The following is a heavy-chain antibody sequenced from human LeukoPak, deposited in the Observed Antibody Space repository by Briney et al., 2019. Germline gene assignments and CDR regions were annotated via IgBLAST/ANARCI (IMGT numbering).Heavy chain of an antibody. CDR3: AREATYDGAPFDY. Sequence: GRSLRLSCAASGFTFSNYAMHWVRQAPGKGLEWVAVISYDGSNKYYTDSVKGRFTISGDSSKNTLYLQMNSLRPEDTAVYYCAREATYDGAPFDYWGQGTLVTVSS. D-gene: IGHD3-3*01. CDR2: ISYDGSNK. CDR1: GFTFSNYA. J-gene: IGHJ4*02. V-gene: IGHV3-30*04.